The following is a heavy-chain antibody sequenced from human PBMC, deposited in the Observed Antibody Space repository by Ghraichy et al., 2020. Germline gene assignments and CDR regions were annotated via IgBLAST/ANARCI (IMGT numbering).Heavy chain of an antibody. D-gene: IGHD3-22*01. J-gene: IGHJ4*02. V-gene: IGHV4-61*01. CDR2: IYYSGSP. Sequence: ESLNISCTVSGGSVSNSIYYWTWIRQPPGKGLEWIGYIYYSGSPNYNPSLKSRVSISVDTSKSQLSLKLSSVTPADTAVYYCASHSDSTGYYYVFDYWGQGALVTVSS. CDR3: ASHSDSTGYYYVFDY. CDR1: GGSVSNSIYY.